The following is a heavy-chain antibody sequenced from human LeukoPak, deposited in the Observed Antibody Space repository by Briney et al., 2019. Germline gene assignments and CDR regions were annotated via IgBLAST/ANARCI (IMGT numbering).Heavy chain of an antibody. J-gene: IGHJ4*02. CDR1: GFSFSSYE. D-gene: IGHD1-26*01. CDR3: AGGPQYGGSFAF. Sequence: GGSLRLSCAASGFSFSSYELAWVRQAPGTGLEWVVYISNSGSVIKYGDAAKGRFTISRDNSKNSVYLQMNSLGADDTALYYCAGGPQYGGSFAFWGQGALVTVSS. CDR2: ISNSGSVI. V-gene: IGHV3-48*03.